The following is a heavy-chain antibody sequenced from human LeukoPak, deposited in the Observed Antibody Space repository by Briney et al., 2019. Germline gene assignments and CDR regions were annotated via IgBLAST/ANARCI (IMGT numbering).Heavy chain of an antibody. CDR3: ARVFLHPYYGSGIAIWFDP. J-gene: IGHJ5*02. Sequence: SETLSLTCAVSGGSISSSNWWSWVRPPPGKGLEWIGEIYHSGSTNYNPSLKRRVTISVDKSKNQFSLKLSSVTAADTAVYYCARVFLHPYYGSGIAIWFDPWGQGTLVTVSS. D-gene: IGHD3-10*01. CDR1: GGSISSSNW. CDR2: IYHSGST. V-gene: IGHV4-4*02.